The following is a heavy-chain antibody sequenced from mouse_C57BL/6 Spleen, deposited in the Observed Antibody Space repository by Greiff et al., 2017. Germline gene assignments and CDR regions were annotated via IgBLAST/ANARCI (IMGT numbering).Heavy chain of an antibody. CDR3: ARRDGNYWYFDV. J-gene: IGHJ1*03. V-gene: IGHV1-69*01. Sequence: QVQLQQPGAELVMPGASVKLSCKASGYTFTSYWMHWVKQRPGQGLEWIGEIDPSDSYTNYNQKFKGKSTLTVDKSSSTAYMQLSSLTSEDSAVYYCARRDGNYWYFDVWGTGTTVTVSS. CDR2: IDPSDSYT. D-gene: IGHD2-1*01. CDR1: GYTFTSYW.